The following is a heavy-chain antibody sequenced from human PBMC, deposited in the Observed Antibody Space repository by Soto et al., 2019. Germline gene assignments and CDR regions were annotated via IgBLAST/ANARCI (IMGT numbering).Heavy chain of an antibody. CDR3: ARAVAVPADFDY. CDR1: GYTFTGYA. J-gene: IGHJ4*02. V-gene: IGHV1-3*05. D-gene: IGHD6-19*01. Sequence: QVQLVQSGAEEKKPGASVKVSCKASGYTFTGYAMHWVRQAPGQRLEWMGWINAGNGNTKYSQKFQGRVTITRDTAARTAYMEPSSLRSEDTAVYYCARAVAVPADFDYWGQGTLVTVSS. CDR2: INAGNGNT.